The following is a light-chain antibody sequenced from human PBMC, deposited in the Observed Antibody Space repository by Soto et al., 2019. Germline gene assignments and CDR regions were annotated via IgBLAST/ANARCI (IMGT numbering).Light chain of an antibody. CDR2: GNN. CDR1: SSNIGAGYD. J-gene: IGLJ1*01. CDR3: QSYDSSLSGFL. V-gene: IGLV1-40*01. Sequence: QSVLTQPPSVSGAPGQRVTISCTGSSSNIGAGYDVHWYKQLPGTAPKLLIYGNNNRPSGVPGRFSGSKSGTSASLAITGLQVEDEANYYCQSYDSSLSGFLFGTGTKLTVL.